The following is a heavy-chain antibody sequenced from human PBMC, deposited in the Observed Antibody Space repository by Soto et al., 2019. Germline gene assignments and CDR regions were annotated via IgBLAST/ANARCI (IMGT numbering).Heavy chain of an antibody. CDR3: VRGTGSYPP. Sequence: QVQLVQSGAEVKKPGASVKVSCKASGYTFTNYDIGWVRQAPGHGLEWVGWISTYNGNTSNTQKFQGRVTMTTDTATTTDYMELTRLKSDDTAVYYCVRGTGSYPPWGQGTLVTVSS. D-gene: IGHD1-26*01. J-gene: IGHJ5*02. CDR1: GYTFTNYD. V-gene: IGHV1-18*01. CDR2: ISTYNGNT.